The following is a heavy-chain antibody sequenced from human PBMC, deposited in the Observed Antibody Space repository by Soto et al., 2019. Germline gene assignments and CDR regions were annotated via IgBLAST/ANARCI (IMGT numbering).Heavy chain of an antibody. CDR3: ARAPVDWNDRQPIDY. CDR1: GFTFSRYW. CDR2: INSDESST. V-gene: IGHV3-74*01. D-gene: IGHD1-1*01. Sequence: GGSLRLSCAASGFTFSRYWMHWVRQAPGKGLVWVSRINSDESSTTYADSVKGRFTISRDNAKNTLYLQMNSLRVEDTAVYYCARAPVDWNDRQPIDYWGQGTRVTVSS. J-gene: IGHJ4*02.